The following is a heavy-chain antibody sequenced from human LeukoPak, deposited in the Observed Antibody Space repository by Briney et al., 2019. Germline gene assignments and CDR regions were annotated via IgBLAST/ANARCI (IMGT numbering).Heavy chain of an antibody. J-gene: IGHJ4*02. CDR3: ARGVLGYDILTGYYKPLDY. CDR1: GGSISSGDYY. V-gene: IGHV4-30-4*01. D-gene: IGHD3-9*01. Sequence: PTETLSLTCTVSGGSISSGDYYWSWIRQPPGKGLEWIGYIYYSGSTYYNPSLKSRVTISVDTSKNQFSLKLSSVTAADTAVYYCARGVLGYDILTGYYKPLDYWGQGTLVTVSS. CDR2: IYYSGST.